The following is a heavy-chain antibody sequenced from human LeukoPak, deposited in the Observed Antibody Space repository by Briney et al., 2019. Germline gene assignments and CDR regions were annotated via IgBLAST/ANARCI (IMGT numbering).Heavy chain of an antibody. J-gene: IGHJ4*02. CDR1: GFTFSNYG. Sequence: PGGSLRLSCAASGFTFSNYGMHWVRQAPGKGLEWVAYIRYDGSDEYYADSVRGRFTISRDNSKNTLFLQMNSLRAEDTAVYYCAKVRPGYCTSASCPLDYWGQGTLVTVSS. CDR2: IRYDGSDE. CDR3: AKVRPGYCTSASCPLDY. D-gene: IGHD2-2*01. V-gene: IGHV3-30*02.